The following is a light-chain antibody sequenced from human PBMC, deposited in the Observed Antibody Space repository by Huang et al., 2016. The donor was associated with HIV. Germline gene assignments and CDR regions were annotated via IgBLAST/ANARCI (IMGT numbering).Light chain of an antibody. CDR1: QSVGGN. V-gene: IGKV3-15*01. J-gene: IGKJ2*01. Sequence: EIVMTQSPATLSVSPGERANLSCRASQSVGGNLAWYQQKPGQAPRLLIFGSSTRATDIPARFSGSGSGTEFTLTISSLQSEDFAVYYCQQYKNWPPYTFGQGTNLEI. CDR2: GSS. CDR3: QQYKNWPPYT.